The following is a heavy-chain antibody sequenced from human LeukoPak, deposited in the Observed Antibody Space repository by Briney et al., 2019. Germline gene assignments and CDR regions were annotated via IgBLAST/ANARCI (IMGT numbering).Heavy chain of an antibody. CDR2: ISGSGGTT. Sequence: GGSLRLSCAASGFTFSSYAMSWVRQAPGKGLEWVSVISGSGGTTYYADSVKGRFTISRDNSKNTLYLQMNSLRVEDTAVYYCAKKQGFGGVIGIDDWGQGTLVTVSS. CDR3: AKKQGFGGVIGIDD. V-gene: IGHV3-23*01. J-gene: IGHJ4*02. CDR1: GFTFSSYA. D-gene: IGHD3-16*02.